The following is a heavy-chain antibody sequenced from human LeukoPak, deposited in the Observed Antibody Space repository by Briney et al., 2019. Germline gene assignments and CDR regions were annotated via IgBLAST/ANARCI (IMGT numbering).Heavy chain of an antibody. V-gene: IGHV3-15*01. Sequence: GGSLRLSCAASGFTFNNAWMSWVRQAPGKGLEWVGRIISNTYGGTTNYAARVKGRFTISRDDSKSMLYLQMNSLKIEDTAVYYCTTIRDLDYWGQGTLVTVSS. D-gene: IGHD5-24*01. CDR2: IISNTYGGTT. CDR1: GFTFNNAW. J-gene: IGHJ4*02. CDR3: TTIRDLDY.